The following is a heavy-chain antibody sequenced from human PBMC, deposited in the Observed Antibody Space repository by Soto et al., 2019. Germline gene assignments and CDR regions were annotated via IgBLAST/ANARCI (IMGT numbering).Heavy chain of an antibody. CDR2: IYYSGST. V-gene: IGHV4-39*01. Sequence: SETLSLTCTVSGGSISSSSYYWGWIRQPPGKGLEWIGSIYYSGSTYYNPSLKSRVTISVDTSKNQFSLKLSSVTAADTAVYYCARYYYYGSGRYDAFDIWGQGTMVTVSS. J-gene: IGHJ3*02. CDR3: ARYYYYGSGRYDAFDI. D-gene: IGHD3-10*01. CDR1: GGSISSSSYY.